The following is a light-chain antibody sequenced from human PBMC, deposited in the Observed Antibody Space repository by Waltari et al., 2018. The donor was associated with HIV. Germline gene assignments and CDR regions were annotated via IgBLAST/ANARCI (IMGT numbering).Light chain of an antibody. CDR2: AAP. V-gene: IGKV1D-8*01. CDR3: QQYYGLPRT. Sequence: VIWVTQSPSLLSASTGGRVTITCRMSQAISTYLAWYQQKPGKAPDLLIYAAPTLQSGVPSRFSGSGSGTNFTLTINGLQSEDFATYYCQQYYGLPRTFGGGTKVEIK. CDR1: QAISTY. J-gene: IGKJ4*01.